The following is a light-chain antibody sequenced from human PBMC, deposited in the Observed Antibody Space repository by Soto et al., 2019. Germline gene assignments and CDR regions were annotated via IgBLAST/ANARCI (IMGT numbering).Light chain of an antibody. CDR1: SSDVGAYNY. CDR2: DVS. CDR3: SSYTGSSTPVV. Sequence: QSALTQPASVSGSPGQSITISCTGTSSDVGAYNYVSWYQQHPGKAPKLMIYDVSYRPSGVSTRFSGSKSGNTASLTISGLQAEDEADYYCSSYTGSSTPVVFGGGTKLTVL. V-gene: IGLV2-14*03. J-gene: IGLJ2*01.